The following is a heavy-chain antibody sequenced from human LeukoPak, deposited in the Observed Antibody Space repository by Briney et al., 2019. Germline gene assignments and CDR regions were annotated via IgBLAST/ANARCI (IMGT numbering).Heavy chain of an antibody. CDR2: IYSGGST. CDR3: ARDLTAAAALGY. D-gene: IGHD6-13*01. J-gene: IGHJ4*02. V-gene: IGHV3-66*01. CDR1: GFPFSSYG. Sequence: GALRLSCAASGFPFSSYGMHWVRPAPGKGVEWVSVIYSGGSTYYADSVKGRFTISRDNSKNTLYLQMNSLRAEDTAVYYCARDLTAAAALGYWGQGTLVTVSS.